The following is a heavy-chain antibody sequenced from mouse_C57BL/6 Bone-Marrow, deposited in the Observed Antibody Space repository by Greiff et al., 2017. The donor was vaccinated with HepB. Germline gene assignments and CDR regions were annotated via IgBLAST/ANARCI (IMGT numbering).Heavy chain of an antibody. CDR2: ISDGGSYT. CDR1: GFTFSSYA. J-gene: IGHJ2*01. Sequence: EVQLMESGGGLVKPGGSLKLSCAASGFTFSSYAMSWVRQTPEKRLEWVATISDGGSYTYYPDNVKGRFTISRDNAKNNLYLQMSHLKSEDTAMYYCARKGYCKGYYFDYWGQGTTLTVSS. V-gene: IGHV5-4*01. D-gene: IGHD2-14*01. CDR3: ARKGYCKGYYFDY.